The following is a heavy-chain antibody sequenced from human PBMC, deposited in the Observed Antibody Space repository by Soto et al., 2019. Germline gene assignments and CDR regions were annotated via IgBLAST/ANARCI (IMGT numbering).Heavy chain of an antibody. CDR1: GFTFSSYG. J-gene: IGHJ2*01. CDR3: ARDRVTFVGVIVIKDWYFDL. D-gene: IGHD3-16*02. CDR2: IWYDGSNK. V-gene: IGHV3-33*01. Sequence: PGGSLRLSCAASGFTFSSYGMHWVRQAPGKGLEWVAVIWYDGSNKYYADSVKGRFTISRDNSKNTLYLQMNSLRAEDTAVYYCARDRVTFVGVIVIKDWYFDLWGRGTLVTVSS.